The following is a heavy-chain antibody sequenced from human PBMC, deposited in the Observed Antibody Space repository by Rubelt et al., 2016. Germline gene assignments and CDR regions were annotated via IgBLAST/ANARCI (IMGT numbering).Heavy chain of an antibody. CDR2: IYSGGST. Sequence: GLEWVSVIYSGGSTYYADSVKGRFTISRDNSKNTLYLQMNSLRAEDTAVYYCASLPEDYYYYGMDVWGQGTTVTVSS. CDR3: ASLPEDYYYYGMDV. J-gene: IGHJ6*02. V-gene: IGHV3-66*01.